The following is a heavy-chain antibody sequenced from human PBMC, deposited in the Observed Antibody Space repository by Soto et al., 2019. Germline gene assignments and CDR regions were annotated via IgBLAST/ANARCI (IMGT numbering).Heavy chain of an antibody. CDR3: ARDRKYYDILTGYYPPRSLDY. D-gene: IGHD3-9*01. J-gene: IGHJ4*02. CDR2: IIPILGIA. CDR1: GGTFSSYT. V-gene: IGHV1-69*04. Sequence: ASVKVSCRASGGTFSSYTISWVRQAPGQGLKWMGRIIPILGIANYAQKLQGRVTITADKSTSTAYMELSNLRSEDTAVYYCARDRKYYDILTGYYPPRSLDYWGQGTLVTVSS.